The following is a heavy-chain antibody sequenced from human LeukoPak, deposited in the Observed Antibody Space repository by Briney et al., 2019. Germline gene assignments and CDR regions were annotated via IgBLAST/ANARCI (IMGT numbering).Heavy chain of an antibody. CDR3: ARDSTKMYYFDY. D-gene: IGHD3-3*02. CDR2: IIPIFGTA. V-gene: IGHV1-69*13. Sequence: SVKVSCKASGGTFSSYAISWVRQAPGQGLEWMGGIIPIFGTANYAQKFQGRVTITADESTSTAYMELSSLRSEDTAVYYCARDSTKMYYFDYWGQGTLVTVSS. CDR1: GGTFSSYA. J-gene: IGHJ4*02.